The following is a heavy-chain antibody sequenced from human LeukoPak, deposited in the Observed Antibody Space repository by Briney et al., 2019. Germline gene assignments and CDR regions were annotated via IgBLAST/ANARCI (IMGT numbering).Heavy chain of an antibody. CDR1: GYTLTELS. CDR2: FDPEDGET. CDR3: ATGVGATGDDAFDI. D-gene: IGHD1-26*01. Sequence: ASVKVSCKVSGYTLTELSMHWVRQAPGKGLEWMGGFDPEDGETIYAQKFQGRVTMTEDTSTDTAYMELSSLRSEDTAVYYCATGVGATGDDAFDIWSQGTMVTVSS. V-gene: IGHV1-24*01. J-gene: IGHJ3*02.